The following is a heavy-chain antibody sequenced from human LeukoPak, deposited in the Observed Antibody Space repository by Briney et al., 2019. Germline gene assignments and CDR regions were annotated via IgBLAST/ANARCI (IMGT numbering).Heavy chain of an antibody. Sequence: SETLSLTCNVSGGSINSYYWTWVRQPPGKGLEYIGYVSYNGRANYNPSLQGRVTISIDTSKNQFSLKVTSVTAADTAVYYCARLHDSVLAHFLYYFDYWGQGALVTVSS. CDR2: VSYNGRA. J-gene: IGHJ4*02. D-gene: IGHD3-3*02. V-gene: IGHV4-59*01. CDR1: GGSINSYY. CDR3: ARLHDSVLAHFLYYFDY.